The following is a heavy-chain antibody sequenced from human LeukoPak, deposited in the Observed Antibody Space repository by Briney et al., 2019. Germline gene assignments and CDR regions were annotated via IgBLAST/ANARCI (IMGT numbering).Heavy chain of an antibody. CDR2: VKSKTDGETT. CDR3: TTGGVAAAPNYYYYMDV. V-gene: IGHV3-15*01. D-gene: IGHD2-15*01. J-gene: IGHJ6*03. Sequence: GSLRLSCAASGFTFSSYAMSWVRQAPGKGLEWVGRVKSKTDGETTDYAAPVKGRFTISRDDSKNTLYLQMNSLKTEDTAVYYCTTGGVAAAPNYYYYMDVWGKGTTVTVSS. CDR1: GFTFSSYA.